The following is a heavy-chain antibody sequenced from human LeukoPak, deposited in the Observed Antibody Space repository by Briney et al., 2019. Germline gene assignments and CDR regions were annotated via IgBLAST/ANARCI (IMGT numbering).Heavy chain of an antibody. CDR2: INPTGTGT. D-gene: IGHD2-8*02. Sequence: GASVEVSCTASGYTFTNYYMHWVRQAPGQGLEWMGLINPTGTGTNYAQKFRGRVTLTRDTSTTTVYMELSSLRSEDTAVYYCAREESGGYFDYWGQGTPVTVSS. V-gene: IGHV1-46*01. CDR1: GYTFTNYY. CDR3: AREESGGYFDY. J-gene: IGHJ4*02.